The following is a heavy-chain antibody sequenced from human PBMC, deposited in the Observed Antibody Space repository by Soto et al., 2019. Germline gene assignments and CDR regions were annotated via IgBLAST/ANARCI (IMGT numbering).Heavy chain of an antibody. CDR1: GGSISTYY. CDR2: IYTSGDT. CDR3: ARDAYYFDTSGYYLVDN. J-gene: IGHJ4*02. D-gene: IGHD3-22*01. V-gene: IGHV4-4*07. Sequence: SETLSLTCTVSGGSISTYYWSWIRQPAGKGLEWIGRIYTSGDTYYNPSLESRVTMSVDTSKSQFSLRLSSVTAADTAVYYCARDAYYFDTSGYYLVDNWGQGTLVTVSS.